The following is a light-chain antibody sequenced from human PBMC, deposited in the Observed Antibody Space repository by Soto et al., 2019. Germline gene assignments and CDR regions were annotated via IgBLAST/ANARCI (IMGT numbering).Light chain of an antibody. CDR2: DAS. J-gene: IGKJ5*01. Sequence: ENVLTQSPATLSLSPWERATLSCRASQSFNNYLAWYQQKPGQAPRLLIYDASNRATGIPARFSGSGSGTDFTLTISRLEPEDFAVYYCQQRSGWPTFGQGTRLEIK. CDR1: QSFNNY. V-gene: IGKV3-11*01. CDR3: QQRSGWPT.